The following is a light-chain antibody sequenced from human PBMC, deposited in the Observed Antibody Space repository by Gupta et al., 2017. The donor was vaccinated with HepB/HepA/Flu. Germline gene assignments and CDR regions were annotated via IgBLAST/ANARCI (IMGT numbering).Light chain of an antibody. Sequence: QSALTQPASASGSRGQSITISCTGASSDIGDYNFVSWYQEHPGKAPRLMIYDVSNRPSGVSNRFSGSKSGNTASLTISGLQAEDEADYYCSSYTSTSALVFGTGTKVTVL. V-gene: IGLV2-14*03. CDR1: SSDIGDYNF. J-gene: IGLJ1*01. CDR3: SSYTSTSALV. CDR2: DVS.